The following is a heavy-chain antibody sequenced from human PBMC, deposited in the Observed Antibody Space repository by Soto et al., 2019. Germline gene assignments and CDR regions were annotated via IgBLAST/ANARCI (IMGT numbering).Heavy chain of an antibody. J-gene: IGHJ4*02. CDR1: GGSISSGGYY. Sequence: SETLSLTCTVSGGSISSGGYYWSWIRQHPGKGLEWIGYIYYSGSTYYNPSLKSRVTISVDTSKNQFSLKLSSVTAADTAVYYCARGYSGYDYGYYFDYWGQGTLVTVSS. V-gene: IGHV4-31*03. CDR2: IYYSGST. CDR3: ARGYSGYDYGYYFDY. D-gene: IGHD5-12*01.